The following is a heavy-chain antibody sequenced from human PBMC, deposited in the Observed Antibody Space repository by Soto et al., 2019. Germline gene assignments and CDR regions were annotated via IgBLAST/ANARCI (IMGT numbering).Heavy chain of an antibody. CDR2: ISSSSSYI. Sequence: GGSLRLSCAASGFTFSSYSMNWVRQAPGKGLEWVSSISSSSSYIYYADSVKGRFTISRDNAKNSLYLQMNSLRAEDTAVYYCARGSETALDNAEFDYWGQGTLVTVSS. D-gene: IGHD2-21*02. CDR3: ARGSETALDNAEFDY. V-gene: IGHV3-21*01. CDR1: GFTFSSYS. J-gene: IGHJ4*02.